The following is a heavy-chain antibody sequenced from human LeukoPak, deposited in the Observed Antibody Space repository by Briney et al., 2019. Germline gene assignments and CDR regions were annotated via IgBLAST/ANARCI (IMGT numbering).Heavy chain of an antibody. J-gene: IGHJ4*02. Sequence: PGGSLRLSCAASGFTFSSYNMNWIRQAPGKGLEWVSSISSSSTYIYYADSVKGRFTISRDNAKNSLYLQMNSLRAEDTAVYYCARDRGTGITLVGYWGQGTLVTVSS. D-gene: IGHD1-7*01. V-gene: IGHV3-21*01. CDR2: ISSSSTYI. CDR3: ARDRGTGITLVGY. CDR1: GFTFSSYN.